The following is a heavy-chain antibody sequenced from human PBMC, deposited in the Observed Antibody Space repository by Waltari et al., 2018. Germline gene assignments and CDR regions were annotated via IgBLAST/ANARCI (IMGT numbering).Heavy chain of an antibody. D-gene: IGHD2-2*01. V-gene: IGHV1-8*02. Sequence: QVQLVQSGAEVKKPGASVKVSCKASGYTFTSYDINWLRQATGKGLEWMGWMNPNSGNTGYAQKFQGRVTMTRNTSISTAYMELSSLRSEDTAVYYCARTMRRVRVLDYWGQGTLVTVSS. CDR3: ARTMRRVRVLDY. J-gene: IGHJ4*02. CDR1: GYTFTSYD. CDR2: MNPNSGNT.